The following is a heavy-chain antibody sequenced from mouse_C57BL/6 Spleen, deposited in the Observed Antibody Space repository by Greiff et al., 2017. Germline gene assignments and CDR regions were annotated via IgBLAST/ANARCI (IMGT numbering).Heavy chain of an antibody. CDR3: AREELRLRYYIDY. D-gene: IGHD3-2*02. CDR2: IDPEAGDT. V-gene: IGHV14-2*01. J-gene: IGHJ2*01. Sequence: EVQLKQSGAELVKPGASVKLSCTASGFNIKDYYMHWVKQRTEQGLEWIGRIDPEAGDTKYAPKFQGKATITADTSSNTAYLQLSSLTSEDTAVYYCAREELRLRYYIDYWGQGTTLTVSS. CDR1: GFNIKDYY.